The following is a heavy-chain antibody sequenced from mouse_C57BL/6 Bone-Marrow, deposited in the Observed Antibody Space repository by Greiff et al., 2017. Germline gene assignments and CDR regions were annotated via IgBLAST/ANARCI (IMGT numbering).Heavy chain of an antibody. J-gene: IGHJ4*01. Sequence: QVQLKQSGPGLVQPSPSLSITCTVSGFSLTSYGVHWVRQSPGKGLEWLGVIWSGGSTDYNAAFISRLSISKDNSKSQVFFKMNSLQADDKAIYYCARRGNYAMDYWGQGAPAPVS. V-gene: IGHV2-2*01. CDR2: IWSGGST. CDR3: ARRGNYAMDY. CDR1: GFSLTSYG.